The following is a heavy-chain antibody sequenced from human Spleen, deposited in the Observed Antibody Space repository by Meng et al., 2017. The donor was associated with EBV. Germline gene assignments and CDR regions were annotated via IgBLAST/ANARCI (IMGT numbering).Heavy chain of an antibody. Sequence: QVQMVQSGAEGKKPGSSVKVSCKASGGTFSSYAISWVRQAPGQGLEWMGGIIPIFGTANYAQKFQGRVTITADESTSTAYMELSSLRSEDTAVYYCARVADPAAAGSNNFDFWGQGTLVTVSS. CDR1: GGTFSSYA. D-gene: IGHD6-13*01. CDR2: IIPIFGTA. CDR3: ARVADPAAAGSNNFDF. V-gene: IGHV1-69*01. J-gene: IGHJ4*02.